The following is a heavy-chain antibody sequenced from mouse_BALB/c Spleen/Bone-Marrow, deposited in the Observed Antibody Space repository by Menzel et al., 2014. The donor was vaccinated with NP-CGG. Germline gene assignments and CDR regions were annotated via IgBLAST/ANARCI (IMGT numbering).Heavy chain of an antibody. J-gene: IGHJ2*01. CDR2: IYPGGGYT. V-gene: IGHV1-63*02. D-gene: IGHD2-10*02. CDR1: GYTFTNYW. Sequence: QVQLQQSGAELVRPGTSVKISCKASGYTFTNYWLSWVKQRPGHGLEWIGDIYPGGGYTNFNERFKGKATLTADTSSSTTSMQLSSRTVEDAAVYFCAREEYGNYDRFIDYWGQGTTLTVSS. CDR3: AREEYGNYDRFIDY.